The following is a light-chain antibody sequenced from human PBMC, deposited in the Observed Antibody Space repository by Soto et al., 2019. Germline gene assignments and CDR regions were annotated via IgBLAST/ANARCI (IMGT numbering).Light chain of an antibody. V-gene: IGLV2-8*01. CDR3: SSYAGSNLYV. J-gene: IGLJ1*01. CDR1: SSDVGGYNY. CDR2: EAT. Sequence: QSALTQPPSASGSPGQSVTISCPGTSSDVGGYNYVSWYQQHPGKAPKLMISEATKRPSGVPDRFSGSKSGNTASLTVSGLQVEDEADYYCSSYAGSNLYVFGTGNKLTVL.